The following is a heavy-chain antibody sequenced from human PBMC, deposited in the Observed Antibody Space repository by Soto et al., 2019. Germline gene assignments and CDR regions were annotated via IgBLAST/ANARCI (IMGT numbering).Heavy chain of an antibody. CDR1: GGSISSSSYY. CDR2: FYYSGST. V-gene: IGHV4-39*01. D-gene: IGHD6-19*01. J-gene: IGHJ5*02. Sequence: QLQLQESGPGLVKPSETLSLTCTVSGGSISSSSYYWGWIRQPPGKGLEWIGSFYYSGSTYYNPSLKSRVTISVDTSKHQFSLKLSSVTAADTAVYYCARQSSGWRTWFDPWGQGTLVTVSS. CDR3: ARQSSGWRTWFDP.